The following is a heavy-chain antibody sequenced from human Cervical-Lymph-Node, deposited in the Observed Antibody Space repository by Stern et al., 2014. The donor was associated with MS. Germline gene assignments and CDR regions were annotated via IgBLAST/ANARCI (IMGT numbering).Heavy chain of an antibody. J-gene: IGHJ6*02. V-gene: IGHV3-53*01. CDR3: AAAPTIGV. CDR2: IYSGGNT. Sequence: MQLVQSGGGLMQPGGSLRLSCAASGFTVHNNYMTWVRQAPGKGLEWVSVIYSGGNTYYADSVKGRFTISRDNSENTLFLQMNSLRAEDTAVYYCAAAPTIGVWGQGTTVTVSS. CDR1: GFTVHNNY. D-gene: IGHD4/OR15-4a*01.